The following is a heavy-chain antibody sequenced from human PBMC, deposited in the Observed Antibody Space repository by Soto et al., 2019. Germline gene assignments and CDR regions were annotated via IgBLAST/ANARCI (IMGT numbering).Heavy chain of an antibody. V-gene: IGHV1-8*01. CDR2: MNPNSGNT. J-gene: IGHJ4*02. CDR3: ARVESYCSSTSCYGSGFDY. D-gene: IGHD2-2*01. CDR1: GYTFTSYD. Sequence: ASVKVSCKASGYTFTSYDINWVRQATGQGLEWMGWMNPNSGNTGYAQKFQGRVTMTRNTSISTAYMELSSLRSEDTAVYYCARVESYCSSTSCYGSGFDYWGQGTLVTVSS.